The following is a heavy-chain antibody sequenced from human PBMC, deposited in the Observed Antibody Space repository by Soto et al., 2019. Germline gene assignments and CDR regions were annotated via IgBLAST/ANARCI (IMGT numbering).Heavy chain of an antibody. CDR1: GGTFSSYA. J-gene: IGHJ5*02. V-gene: IGHV1-2*02. D-gene: IGHD1-1*01. Sequence: ASVKVSCKASGGTFSSYAMSWVRQAPGQGLEWMGWINPNSGGSYFAQKFLGRVTMTRDTSITTAYMELSRLRSDDTAVYYCARALPEIRMMEGGSFDPWGQGTVVTVSS. CDR3: ARALPEIRMMEGGSFDP. CDR2: INPNSGGS.